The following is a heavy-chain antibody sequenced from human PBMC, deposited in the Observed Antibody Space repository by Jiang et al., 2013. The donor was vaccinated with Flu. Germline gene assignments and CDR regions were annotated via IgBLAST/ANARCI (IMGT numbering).Heavy chain of an antibody. J-gene: IGHJ4*02. CDR1: GGTFNNYA. Sequence: GAEVKKPGSSVKVSCKASGGTFNNYAISWVRQAPGQGLEWMGGIIPIFGTANYAQKFQGRVAITADKSTSTAYMELSSLRSEDTAVFYCARASSDCSSITCPFHYWGQGTLVTVSS. CDR2: IIPIFGTA. V-gene: IGHV1-69*06. CDR3: ARASSDCSSITCPFHY. D-gene: IGHD2-2*01.